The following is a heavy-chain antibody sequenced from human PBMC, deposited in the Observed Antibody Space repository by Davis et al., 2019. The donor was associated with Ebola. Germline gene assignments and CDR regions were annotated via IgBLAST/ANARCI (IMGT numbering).Heavy chain of an antibody. CDR2: ISYDGSNK. V-gene: IGHV3-30*18. J-gene: IGHJ6*03. CDR3: AKDWRRQASYYYYYMDV. D-gene: IGHD6-25*01. CDR1: GFTFSDYY. Sequence: PGGSLRLSCAASGFTFSDYYMSWIRQAPGKGLEWVAVISYDGSNKYYADSVKGRFTISRDNSKNTLYLQMNSLRAEDTAVYYCAKDWRRQASYYYYYMDVWGKGTTVTVSS.